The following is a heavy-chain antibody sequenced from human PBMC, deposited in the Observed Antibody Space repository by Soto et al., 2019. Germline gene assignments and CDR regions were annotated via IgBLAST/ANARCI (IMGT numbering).Heavy chain of an antibody. J-gene: IGHJ4*02. V-gene: IGHV4-4*02. D-gene: IGHD3-10*01. Sequence: QVQLQESGPGLVKPSGTLSLTCAVSGGSISSSNWWNWVRQPPGKGLEWIGEIYHSGSTNYNPSFKSRVTISVDKSKNQFSLKLSSVTAADTAVYYCARDKARYYYGSGSSTLFHYWGQGTLVTVSS. CDR3: ARDKARYYYGSGSSTLFHY. CDR2: IYHSGST. CDR1: GGSISSSNW.